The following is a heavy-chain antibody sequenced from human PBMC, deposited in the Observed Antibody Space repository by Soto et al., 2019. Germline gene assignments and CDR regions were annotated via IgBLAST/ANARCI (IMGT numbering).Heavy chain of an antibody. Sequence: QEQLVESGGGVVQPGESLILSCATSGFTFSDYAMHWVRQAPGKGLEWVAGISYNGRKEFYADSVKGRFVISRDNSKNTLYLQLSSLRPEETVVFYCATQSALISGNYFYDFDVWGKGTPVAVSS. CDR2: ISYNGRKE. D-gene: IGHD3-3*02. J-gene: IGHJ6*03. CDR3: ATQSALISGNYFYDFDV. V-gene: IGHV3-30*03. CDR1: GFTFSDYA.